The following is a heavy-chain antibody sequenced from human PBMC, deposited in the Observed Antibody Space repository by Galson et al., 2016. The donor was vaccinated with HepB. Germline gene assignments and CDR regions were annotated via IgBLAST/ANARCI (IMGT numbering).Heavy chain of an antibody. CDR1: GDSVSSSDYY. CDR2: IYYTGST. D-gene: IGHD1-1*01. J-gene: IGHJ5*02. Sequence: SETLSLTCTVSGDSVSSSDYYWDWIRQPPGKGLDWIGSIYYTGSTYYNPSLRTRFTISIDTSQNQFPLKLKSVTAADTAVYYCARRVSTPTQNWFDPWGQGTLVTVSS. V-gene: IGHV4-39*01. CDR3: ARRVSTPTQNWFDP.